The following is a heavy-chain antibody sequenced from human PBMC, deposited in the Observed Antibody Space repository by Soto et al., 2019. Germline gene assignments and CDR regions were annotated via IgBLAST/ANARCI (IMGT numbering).Heavy chain of an antibody. CDR2: ISSSSSTL. D-gene: IGHD4-17*01. V-gene: IGHV3-48*01. J-gene: IGHJ4*02. CDR3: ARAGYGDYFDY. Sequence: PGGSLSPSCAAPGISLNSFSMNWVRQAPGKGLEWFSYISSSSSTLYYADSVKGRFTISRDNAKNSLYLQMNSLRAEDTAVYYCARAGYGDYFDYWGQGT. CDR1: GISLNSFS.